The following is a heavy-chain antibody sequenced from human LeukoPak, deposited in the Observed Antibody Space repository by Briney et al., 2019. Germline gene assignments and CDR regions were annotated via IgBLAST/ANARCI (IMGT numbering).Heavy chain of an antibody. CDR1: GFTFSSYG. D-gene: IGHD4-11*01. CDR3: AKGLDSNYGGFDY. J-gene: IGHJ4*02. Sequence: GGSLRLACAASGFTFSSYGMHWVRQAPGKGLEWVAVISYDGSNKYYADSVKGRFTISRDNSKNTLYLQMNSLRAEDTAVYYCAKGLDSNYGGFDYWGQGTLVTVFS. CDR2: ISYDGSNK. V-gene: IGHV3-30*18.